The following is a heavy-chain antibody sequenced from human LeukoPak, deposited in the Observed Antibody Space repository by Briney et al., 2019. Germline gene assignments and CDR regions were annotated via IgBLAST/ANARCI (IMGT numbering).Heavy chain of an antibody. CDR2: INHSGST. CDR1: GGSFSGYY. Sequence: PSETLSLTCAVYGGSFSGYYWSWIRQPPGKGLEWIREINHSGSTNYNPSLKSRVTISVDTSKNQFSLKLSSVTAADTAVYYCARGTALDVWGQGTTVTVSS. J-gene: IGHJ6*02. CDR3: ARGTALDV. V-gene: IGHV4-34*01.